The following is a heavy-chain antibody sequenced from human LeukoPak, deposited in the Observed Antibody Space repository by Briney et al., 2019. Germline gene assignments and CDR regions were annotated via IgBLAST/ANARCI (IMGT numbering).Heavy chain of an antibody. D-gene: IGHD3-10*01. V-gene: IGHV4-30-2*01. CDR3: ARAQLGKTFDY. Sequence: PSETLSLTCTVSGGSISSSSYYWGWFRQPPGKGLEWIGYIYHSGSTYYNPSLKSRVTISVDRSKNQFSLKLSSVTAADTAVYYCARAQLGKTFDYWGQGTLVTVSS. CDR1: GGSISSSSYY. CDR2: IYHSGST. J-gene: IGHJ4*02.